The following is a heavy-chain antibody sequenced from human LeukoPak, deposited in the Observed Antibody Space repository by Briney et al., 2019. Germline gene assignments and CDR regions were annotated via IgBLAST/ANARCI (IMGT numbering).Heavy chain of an antibody. D-gene: IGHD5-12*01. CDR1: GGTFSSYT. CDR2: IIPILGIA. J-gene: IGHJ4*02. V-gene: IGHV1-69*02. CDR3: ARALGYDPPAY. Sequence: SVKVSCKASGGTFSSYTISWVRQAPGQGLEWMGRIIPILGIANYAQKFQGRVTITADKSTSTAYMELSSLRSEDTAVYYRARALGYDPPAYWGQGTLVTVSS.